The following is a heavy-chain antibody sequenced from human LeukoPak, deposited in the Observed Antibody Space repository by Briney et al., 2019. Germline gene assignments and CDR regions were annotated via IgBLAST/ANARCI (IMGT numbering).Heavy chain of an antibody. D-gene: IGHD1-26*01. Sequence: GGSLRLSCAASGFIFTSYGLAWLRQAPGKGLEWVSGINGSGSSTDYADSVKGRFTISRDNAKNTLYLQMNGLRAEDTAVDYCTRSPSLGGNYWGFDYWGQGTLVTVSS. CDR1: GFIFTSYG. CDR3: TRSPSLGGNYWGFDY. V-gene: IGHV3-23*01. CDR2: INGSGSST. J-gene: IGHJ4*02.